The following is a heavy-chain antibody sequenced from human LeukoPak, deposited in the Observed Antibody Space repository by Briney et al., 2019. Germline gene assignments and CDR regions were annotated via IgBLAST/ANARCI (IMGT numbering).Heavy chain of an antibody. CDR1: GGSINNYY. J-gene: IGHJ5*02. D-gene: IGHD6-19*01. Sequence: SETLSLTCTVSGGSINNYYWSWIRQPPGKGLEWIGYIYYSGSTNYNPSLKSRVTISVDTSKNQFSLKLSSVTAADTAVYYCARGRAVPGPWGQGTLVTVSS. CDR3: ARGRAVPGP. CDR2: IYYSGST. V-gene: IGHV4-59*01.